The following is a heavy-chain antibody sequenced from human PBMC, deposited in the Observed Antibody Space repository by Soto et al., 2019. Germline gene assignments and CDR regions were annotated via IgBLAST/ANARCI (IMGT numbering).Heavy chain of an antibody. CDR3: AREYSSSSKDLYFDV. CDR1: GGIFSSYA. Sequence: QVQLVQSGAEVKKPGSSVKVSCQVSGGIFSSYAIGWVRQAAGQGLEWMAGIIPITGTTNRAQKFQGRVTATADESTTTVYMELSSLTAEDTAVYYCAREYSSSSKDLYFDVWGRGTLVTVSS. J-gene: IGHJ2*01. CDR2: IIPITGTT. V-gene: IGHV1-69*01. D-gene: IGHD6-6*01.